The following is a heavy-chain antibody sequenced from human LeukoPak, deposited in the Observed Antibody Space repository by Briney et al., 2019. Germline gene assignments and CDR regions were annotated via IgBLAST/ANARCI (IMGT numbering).Heavy chain of an antibody. J-gene: IGHJ4*02. D-gene: IGHD3-3*01. Sequence: GASVKVSCKASGYTFTSYGISWVRQAPGQGLEWMGWISAYNGNTNYAQKLQGRVTMTTDTSTSTAYMELRGLRSDDTAVYYCARVTAYDFWSGYYVRKPDYFDYWGQGTLVTVSS. CDR2: ISAYNGNT. CDR1: GYTFTSYG. CDR3: ARVTAYDFWSGYYVRKPDYFDY. V-gene: IGHV1-18*01.